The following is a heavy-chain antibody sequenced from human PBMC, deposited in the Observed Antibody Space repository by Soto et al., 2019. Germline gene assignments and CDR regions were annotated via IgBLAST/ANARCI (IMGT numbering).Heavy chain of an antibody. V-gene: IGHV4-59*01. CDR3: ARVPTRDYYDSSGYYSGYYYYYGMDV. J-gene: IGHJ6*02. D-gene: IGHD3-22*01. Sequence: SETLSLTCTVSGGSISSYYWSWIQQPPGKGLEWIGYIYYSGSTNYNPSLKSRVTISVDTSKNQFSLKLSSVTAADTAVYYCARVPTRDYYDSSGYYSGYYYYYGMDVWGQGTTVTVYS. CDR2: IYYSGST. CDR1: GGSISSYY.